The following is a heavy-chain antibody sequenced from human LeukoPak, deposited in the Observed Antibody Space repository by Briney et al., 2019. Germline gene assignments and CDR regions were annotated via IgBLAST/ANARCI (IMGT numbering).Heavy chain of an antibody. J-gene: IGHJ5*02. V-gene: IGHV3-30*04. Sequence: PGGSLRLSCAASGFTFSNYAMHWVRQAPDKGLEWVAIISYDGSTKYYVDSVKGRFTISRDNSKNTLYLQMNSLRAEDTAVYYCARHSSRWYDGGINRFDPWGQGTLVTVSS. CDR1: GFTFSNYA. D-gene: IGHD6-19*01. CDR3: ARHSSRWYDGGINRFDP. CDR2: ISYDGSTK.